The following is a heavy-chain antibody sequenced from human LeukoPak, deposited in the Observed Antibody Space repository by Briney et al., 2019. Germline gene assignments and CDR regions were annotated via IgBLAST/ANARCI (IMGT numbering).Heavy chain of an antibody. CDR1: GGSISSSSYY. Sequence: SSETLSLTCTVSGGSISSSSYYWGWIRQPPGKGLERIGSIYYSGSTYYHPSLKSRVTISVDTSKNQFSLKLSSVTAADTAVYYCARGARRRITIFGVVKRDTGYFDYWGQGTLVTVSS. J-gene: IGHJ4*02. CDR3: ARGARRRITIFGVVKRDTGYFDY. CDR2: IYYSGST. V-gene: IGHV4-39*07. D-gene: IGHD3-3*01.